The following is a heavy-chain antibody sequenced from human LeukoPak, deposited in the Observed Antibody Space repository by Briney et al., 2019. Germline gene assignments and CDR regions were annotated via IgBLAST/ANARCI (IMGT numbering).Heavy chain of an antibody. CDR3: ARDGRFPPEVLPRYFDY. CDR1: GGSISSGSYY. J-gene: IGHJ4*02. Sequence: SQTLSLTCTVSGGSISSGSYYWSWIRQPAGKGLEWIGNIYYSGSTYYNPSLKSRVTISVGTSKNQFSLKLSSVTAADTAVYYCARDGRFPPEVLPRYFDYWGQGTLVTVSS. D-gene: IGHD1-26*01. V-gene: IGHV4-61*09. CDR2: IYYSGST.